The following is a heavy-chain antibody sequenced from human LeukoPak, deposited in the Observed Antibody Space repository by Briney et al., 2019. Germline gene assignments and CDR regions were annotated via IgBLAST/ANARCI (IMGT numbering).Heavy chain of an antibody. Sequence: AGGSLRLSCAASGFTFDDYGMRWVRQAPGKGLEWVSGINWNGGSTGYADSVKGRFTISRDSAKNSLYLQMNSLRAEDTALYYCAKAYCGGDCYLFDYWGQGTLVTVSS. CDR1: GFTFDDYG. CDR2: INWNGGST. J-gene: IGHJ4*02. V-gene: IGHV3-20*04. CDR3: AKAYCGGDCYLFDY. D-gene: IGHD2-21*02.